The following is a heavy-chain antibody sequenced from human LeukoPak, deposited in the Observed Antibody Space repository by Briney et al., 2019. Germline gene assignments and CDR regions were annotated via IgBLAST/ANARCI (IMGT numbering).Heavy chain of an antibody. Sequence: NPSETLSLTCTVSGGSISSSSYYWGWIRQPPGKGLEWIGSIYYSGSTYYNPSLKSRVTISVDTSKNQFSLKLSSVTAADTAVYYCARHGDYAWGSYRYLAWTPPYYFDYWGQGTLVTVSS. D-gene: IGHD3-16*02. CDR2: IYYSGST. J-gene: IGHJ4*02. CDR3: ARHGDYAWGSYRYLAWTPPYYFDY. V-gene: IGHV4-39*01. CDR1: GGSISSSSYY.